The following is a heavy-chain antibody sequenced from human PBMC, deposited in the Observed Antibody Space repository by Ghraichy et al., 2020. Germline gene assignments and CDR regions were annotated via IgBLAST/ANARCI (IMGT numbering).Heavy chain of an antibody. D-gene: IGHD6-6*01. CDR3: ARDGEQLVGSSGYFYGMDV. J-gene: IGHJ6*02. CDR1: GYTFTSYG. CDR2: ISAYNGNT. V-gene: IGHV1-18*01. Sequence: ASVKVSCKASGYTFTSYGISWVRQAPGQGLEWMGWISAYNGNTNYAQRLQGRVTMTTDTSTNTAYMELRSLRSDDTAMYYCARDGEQLVGSSGYFYGMDVWGQGTTVTVSS.